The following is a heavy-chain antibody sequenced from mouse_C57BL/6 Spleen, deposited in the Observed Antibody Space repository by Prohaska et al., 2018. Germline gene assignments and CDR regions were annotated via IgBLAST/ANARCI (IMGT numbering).Heavy chain of an antibody. Sequence: ISCKASGYAFSSYWMNWVKQRPGKGLEWIGQIYPGDGDTNYNGKFKGKATLTADKSSSTAYMQLSSLTSEDSAVYFFARDYYGSSYWYFDVWGTGTTVTVSS. CDR2: IYPGDGDT. D-gene: IGHD1-1*01. CDR3: ARDYYGSSYWYFDV. CDR1: GYAFSSYW. V-gene: IGHV1-80*01. J-gene: IGHJ1*03.